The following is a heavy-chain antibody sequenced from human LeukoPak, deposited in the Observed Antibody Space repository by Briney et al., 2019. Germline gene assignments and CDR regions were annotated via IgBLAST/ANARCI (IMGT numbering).Heavy chain of an antibody. CDR1: GFTFSNAW. CDR3: AKDYGDHYFDY. Sequence: GGSLRLSCADSGFTFSNAWMSWVRQAPGKGLEWVAVISYDGSNKYYADSVKGRFTISRDNSKNTPYLQMNSLRAEDTAVYYCAKDYGDHYFDYWGQGTLVTVSS. D-gene: IGHD4-17*01. V-gene: IGHV3-30*18. J-gene: IGHJ4*02. CDR2: ISYDGSNK.